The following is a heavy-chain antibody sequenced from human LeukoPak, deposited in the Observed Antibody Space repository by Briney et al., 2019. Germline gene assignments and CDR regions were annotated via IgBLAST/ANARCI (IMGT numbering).Heavy chain of an antibody. D-gene: IGHD4-17*01. Sequence: GGSLRLSCAASGFTFSSYGMHWVRQAPGKGLEWVAVIWYDGSNKYYVDSVKGRFTISRDNSKNTLYLQMNSLRAEDTAVYYCARTGDYESFDYWGQGTLVTVPS. J-gene: IGHJ4*02. CDR2: IWYDGSNK. CDR1: GFTFSSYG. V-gene: IGHV3-33*01. CDR3: ARTGDYESFDY.